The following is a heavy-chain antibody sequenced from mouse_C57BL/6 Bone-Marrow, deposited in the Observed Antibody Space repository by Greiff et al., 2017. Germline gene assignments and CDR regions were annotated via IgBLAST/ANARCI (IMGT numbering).Heavy chain of an antibody. D-gene: IGHD2-3*01. CDR2: ISSGSSTI. V-gene: IGHV5-17*01. Sequence: DVQLQESGGGLVKPGGSLKLSCAASGFTFSDYGMHWVRQAPEKGLEWVAYISSGSSTIYYADTVKGRFTISRDNAKNTLFLQMTSLRSEDTAMYYCARRDGYYDAMDYWGQGTSVTVSS. CDR3: ARRDGYYDAMDY. J-gene: IGHJ4*01. CDR1: GFTFSDYG.